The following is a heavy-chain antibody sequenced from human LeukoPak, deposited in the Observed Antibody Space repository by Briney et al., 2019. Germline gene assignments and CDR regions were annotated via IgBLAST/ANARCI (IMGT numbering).Heavy chain of an antibody. V-gene: IGHV4-61*02. Sequence: SETLSLTCTVSGGSTSRGRFYWSWIPQPPGKGLEWIWRIYTSGSTNYNPSLQSRVTISVDTSKNQFSLKLSSVTAADTAVYYCARHRGFAVVLEWLWAFDYWGQGTLVTVSS. CDR1: GGSTSRGRFY. CDR2: IYTSGST. CDR3: ARHRGFAVVLEWLWAFDY. J-gene: IGHJ4*02. D-gene: IGHD3-3*01.